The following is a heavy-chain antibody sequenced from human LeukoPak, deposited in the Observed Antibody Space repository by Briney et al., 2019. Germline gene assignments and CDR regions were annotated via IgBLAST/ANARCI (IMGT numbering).Heavy chain of an antibody. J-gene: IGHJ5*02. Sequence: PSEALSLTCTVSGGSISSSYYYWGWIRQTPGKGLEWIGNIFYNGSTYYNPSLKSRIIISIDTSKDQFSLTLRSVTAADTAVYYCARRVGSVINWFDPWGQGTLVTVSS. CDR2: IFYNGST. V-gene: IGHV4-39*01. CDR3: ARRVGSVINWFDP. CDR1: GGSISSSYYY. D-gene: IGHD5/OR15-5a*01.